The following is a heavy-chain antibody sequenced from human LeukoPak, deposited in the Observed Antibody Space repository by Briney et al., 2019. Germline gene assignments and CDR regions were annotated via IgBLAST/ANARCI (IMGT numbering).Heavy chain of an antibody. CDR3: ARGRIASGAYYYYMDV. J-gene: IGHJ6*03. CDR2: INHSGST. Sequence: SETLSLTCTVSGGSISSYYWSWIRQPPGKGLEWIGEINHSGSTIYNPSFKSRGTISVDTSKNQVSLKLSSVTAADTVVYYCARGRIASGAYYYYMDVWGKGTTVTVSS. CDR1: GGSISSYY. D-gene: IGHD2-21*01. V-gene: IGHV4-34*01.